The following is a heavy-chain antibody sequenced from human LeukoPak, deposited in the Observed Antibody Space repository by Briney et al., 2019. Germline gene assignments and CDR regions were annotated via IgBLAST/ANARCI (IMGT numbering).Heavy chain of an antibody. J-gene: IGHJ4*02. V-gene: IGHV4-34*01. Sequence: SETLSLTCAVYGGSFSGYYWSWIRQPPGKGLEWIGEINHSGSTNYNPSLKSRVTISVDTSKNQFSLKLSSVTAADTAVYYCARHKSGGSSGYYADYWGQGTLVTVSS. CDR2: INHSGST. CDR3: ARHKSGGSSGYYADY. CDR1: GGSFSGYY. D-gene: IGHD3-22*01.